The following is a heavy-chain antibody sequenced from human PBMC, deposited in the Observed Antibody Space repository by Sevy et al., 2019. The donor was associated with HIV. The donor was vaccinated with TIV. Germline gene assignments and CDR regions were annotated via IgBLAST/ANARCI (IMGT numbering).Heavy chain of an antibody. CDR3: ARDVGYCSSTSCRNWFDP. Sequence: GGSLRLSCAASVFTFSDYYMSWIRQAPGKGLEWVSYISSSGSTIYYADSVKGRFTISRDNAKNSLYLQMNSLRAEDTAVYYCARDVGYCSSTSCRNWFDPWGQGTLVTVSS. J-gene: IGHJ5*02. D-gene: IGHD2-2*01. CDR2: ISSSGSTI. V-gene: IGHV3-11*04. CDR1: VFTFSDYY.